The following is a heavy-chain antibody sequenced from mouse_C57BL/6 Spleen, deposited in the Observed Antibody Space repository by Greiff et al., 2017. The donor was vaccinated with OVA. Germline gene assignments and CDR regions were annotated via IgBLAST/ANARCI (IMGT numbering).Heavy chain of an antibody. Sequence: EVKLQESGPVLVKPGASVKMSCKASGYTFTDYYMNWVKQSHGKSLEWIGVINPYNGGTSYNQKFKGKATLTVDKSSSTAYMELNSLTSEDSAVYYCARPKLGFDYWGQGTTLTVSS. CDR2: INPYNGGT. CDR3: ARPKLGFDY. V-gene: IGHV1-19*01. CDR1: GYTFTDYY. J-gene: IGHJ2*01. D-gene: IGHD4-1*01.